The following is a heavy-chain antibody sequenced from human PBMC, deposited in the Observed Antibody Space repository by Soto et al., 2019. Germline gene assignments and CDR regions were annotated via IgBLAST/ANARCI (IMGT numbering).Heavy chain of an antibody. CDR2: INPSGGST. CDR1: GYTFTSYY. V-gene: IGHV1-46*01. Sequence: ASVKVSCKASGYTFTSYYMHWVRQAPGQGLEWMGIINPSGGSTSYAQKFQGRVTMTRDTSTSTVYMELSSLRSEDTAVYYCARDLANIVVVQAASYYFGQLTLVTFCS. D-gene: IGHD2-2*01. CDR3: ARDLANIVVVQAASYY. J-gene: IGHJ4*02.